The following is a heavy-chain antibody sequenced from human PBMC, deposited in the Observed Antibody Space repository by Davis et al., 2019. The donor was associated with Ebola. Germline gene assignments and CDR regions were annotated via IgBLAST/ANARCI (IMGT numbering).Heavy chain of an antibody. Sequence: AASVKVSCKASGDIFNSYAISWVRQAPGHGLEWMGGIIPIFGETQYAPNFQGRITITADASTSTAYMELRSLRSEDTAMYFWARAGSGGSYYWYFDVWGRGSLLSVSS. CDR2: IIPIFGET. CDR1: GDIFNSYA. CDR3: ARAGSGGSYYWYFDV. V-gene: IGHV1-69*13. D-gene: IGHD3-10*01. J-gene: IGHJ2*01.